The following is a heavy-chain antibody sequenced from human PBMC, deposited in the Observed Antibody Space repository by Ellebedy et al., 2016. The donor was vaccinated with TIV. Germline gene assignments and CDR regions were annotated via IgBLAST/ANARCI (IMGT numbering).Heavy chain of an antibody. J-gene: IGHJ3*02. D-gene: IGHD2-15*01. V-gene: IGHV4-59*08. Sequence: MPGGSLRLSCTVSGGSISSYYWSWIRQPPGKGLEWIGYIYYSGSTNYNPSLKSRVTISVDTSKNQFSLKLSSVTAADTAVYYCVRQTSDRAFDIWGQGTLVTVSS. CDR3: VRQTSDRAFDI. CDR1: GGSISSYY. CDR2: IYYSGST.